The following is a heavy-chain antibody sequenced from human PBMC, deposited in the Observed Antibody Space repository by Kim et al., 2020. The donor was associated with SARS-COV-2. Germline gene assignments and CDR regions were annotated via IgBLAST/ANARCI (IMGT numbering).Heavy chain of an antibody. Sequence: GGSLRLSCAASGFTFSSYAMSWVRQAPGKGLEWVSAISGSGGSTYYADSVKGRFTISRDNSKNTLYLQMNSLRAEDTAAYYCAKGDYDILTGYGDYYYGMDVWGQGTTVTVSS. CDR2: ISGSGGST. D-gene: IGHD3-9*01. J-gene: IGHJ6*02. V-gene: IGHV3-23*01. CDR3: AKGDYDILTGYGDYYYGMDV. CDR1: GFTFSSYA.